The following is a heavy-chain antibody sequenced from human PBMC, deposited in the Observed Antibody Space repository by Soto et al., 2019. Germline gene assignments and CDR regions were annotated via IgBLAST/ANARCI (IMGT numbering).Heavy chain of an antibody. D-gene: IGHD4-17*01. CDR2: IIPMFHTP. CDR3: ARGSLFGDYGDFDY. J-gene: IGHJ4*02. V-gene: IGHV1-69*01. CDR1: GGTFSSYA. Sequence: QVQLVQSGAEVKKPGSSVKVSCKVSGGTFSSYAVSWVRQAPGQGLEWMGGIIPMFHTPNYAQKYQDRIFITADESTSKAYMELSSLRSDDTAVYYCARGSLFGDYGDFDYWGQGTLVTVSS.